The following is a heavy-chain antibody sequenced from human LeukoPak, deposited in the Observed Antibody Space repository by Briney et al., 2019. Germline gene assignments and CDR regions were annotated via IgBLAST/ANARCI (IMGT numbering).Heavy chain of an antibody. Sequence: GSLRLSCAASGFTFSTYTMNWVRQAPGKGLEWVSYISSSSRNTYYADSVKGRFTISRDSAKNSLYLQMNSLRDEDTGVYYCARDGRLDPWGQGTLVTVSS. V-gene: IGHV3-48*02. CDR1: GFTFSTYT. J-gene: IGHJ5*02. CDR3: ARDGRLDP. CDR2: ISSSSRNT.